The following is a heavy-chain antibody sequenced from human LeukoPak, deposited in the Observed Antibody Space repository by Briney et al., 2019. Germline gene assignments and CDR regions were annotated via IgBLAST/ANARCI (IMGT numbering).Heavy chain of an antibody. D-gene: IGHD1-26*01. CDR1: GGSFSGYY. V-gene: IGHV4-34*01. CDR2: INHSGST. CDR3: ASPGVGAFDY. J-gene: IGHJ4*02. Sequence: SETLSLTCAVYGGSFSGYYWSWIRQPPGKGLEWIGEINHSGSTNYNPSLQSRVTMSIDTSKNQFSLKLNSVTAADTAVYYCASPGVGAFDYWGQGTLVSVSS.